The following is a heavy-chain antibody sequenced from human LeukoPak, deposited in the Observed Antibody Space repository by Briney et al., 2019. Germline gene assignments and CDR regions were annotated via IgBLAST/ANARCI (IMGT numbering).Heavy chain of an antibody. Sequence: SVKVSCKASEGTFSSYAISWVRQAPGQGLEWMGGIIPIFGTANYAQKFQGRVTITTDESTSTAYMELSSLRSEDTAVYYCARVGKYYYDSSGSEFDYWGQGTLVTVSS. D-gene: IGHD3-22*01. CDR3: ARVGKYYYDSSGSEFDY. V-gene: IGHV1-69*05. CDR2: IIPIFGTA. J-gene: IGHJ4*02. CDR1: EGTFSSYA.